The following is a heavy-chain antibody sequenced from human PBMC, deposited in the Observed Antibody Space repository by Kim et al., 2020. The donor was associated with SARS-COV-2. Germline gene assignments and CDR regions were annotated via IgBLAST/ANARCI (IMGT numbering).Heavy chain of an antibody. CDR1: GGSFSGYY. J-gene: IGHJ4*02. V-gene: IGHV4-34*01. CDR2: IKHRGST. CDR3: SRGQIPTGFSDS. Sequence: SETLSLTCAVYGGSFSGYYWSWIRQTPGKGLEWIGEIKHRGSTNYNSSPKSRVTLSVDTSKNQFSLRLTSVTAADTAIYYCSRGQIPTGFSDSWGQGSPV. D-gene: IGHD1-1*01.